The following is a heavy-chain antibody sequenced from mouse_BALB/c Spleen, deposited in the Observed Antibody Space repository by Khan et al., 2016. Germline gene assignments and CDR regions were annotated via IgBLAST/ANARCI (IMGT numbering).Heavy chain of an antibody. J-gene: IGHJ3*01. D-gene: IGHD2-14*01. CDR2: ISYSGTT. CDR3: ARANRNDAWFAY. CDR1: GDSITSGY. Sequence: VQLQESGPRLAKPSQTLSLTCSVTGDSITSGYWNWIRNFPGNRLEYMGSISYSGTTYYTTFLKSRISITRDTSKNQHSLQLISVTTEDTATYYVARANRNDAWFAYWAQGTLVTVSA. V-gene: IGHV3-8*02.